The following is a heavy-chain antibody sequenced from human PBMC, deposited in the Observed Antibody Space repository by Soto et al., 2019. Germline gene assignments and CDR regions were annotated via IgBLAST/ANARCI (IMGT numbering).Heavy chain of an antibody. Sequence: EVQLVESGGGLVKPGGSLRLSCAASGFTFSSYSMNWVRQAPGKGLEWVSSISSSSSYIYYADSVKGRFTISRDNAKKSPYLQMNSLRGEDTAVYYCARDVYSSSRYFDYWGQGTLVTVSS. CDR2: ISSSSSYI. CDR1: GFTFSSYS. D-gene: IGHD6-6*01. CDR3: ARDVYSSSRYFDY. J-gene: IGHJ4*02. V-gene: IGHV3-21*01.